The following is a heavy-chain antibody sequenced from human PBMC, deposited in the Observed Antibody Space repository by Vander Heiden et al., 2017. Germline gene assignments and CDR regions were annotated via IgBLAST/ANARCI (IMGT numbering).Heavy chain of an antibody. Sequence: EVQLVEYGGGLVQPGGSLRLSCAASGFTFSSYGMNWVRQAPGKGLEWVSYISSSSSTIYYADSVKGRFTISRDNAKNSLYLQMNSLRDEDTAVYYCARDGNGGPDYYYYGMDVWGQGTTVTVSS. V-gene: IGHV3-48*02. J-gene: IGHJ6*02. CDR2: ISSSSSTI. D-gene: IGHD1-1*01. CDR3: ARDGNGGPDYYYYGMDV. CDR1: GFTFSSYG.